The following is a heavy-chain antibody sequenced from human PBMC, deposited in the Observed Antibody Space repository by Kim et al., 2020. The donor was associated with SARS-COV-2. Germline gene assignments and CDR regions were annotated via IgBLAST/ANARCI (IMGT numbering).Heavy chain of an antibody. CDR2: INHSGST. J-gene: IGHJ3*02. CDR1: GGSFSGYY. CDR3: ARGHLALDAFDI. V-gene: IGHV4-34*01. Sequence: SETLSLTCAVYGGSFSGYYWSWIRQPPGKGLEWIGEINHSGSTNYNPSLKSRVTISVDTSKNQFSLKLSSVTAADTAVYYCARGHLALDAFDIWGQGTMVTVSS.